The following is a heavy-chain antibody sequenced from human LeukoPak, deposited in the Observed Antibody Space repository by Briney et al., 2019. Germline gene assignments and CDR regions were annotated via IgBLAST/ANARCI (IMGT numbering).Heavy chain of an antibody. CDR1: GYTFTGYY. V-gene: IGHV1-2*02. CDR2: INPNSGGT. CDR3: ARGRITGTFRYFDY. D-gene: IGHD1-20*01. J-gene: IGHJ4*02. Sequence: VASVKVPCKASGYTFTGYYMHWVRQAPGQGLEWMGWINPNSGGTNYAQKFQGRVTMTRDTSISTAYMELSRLRSDDTAVYYCARGRITGTFRYFDYWGQGTLVTVSS.